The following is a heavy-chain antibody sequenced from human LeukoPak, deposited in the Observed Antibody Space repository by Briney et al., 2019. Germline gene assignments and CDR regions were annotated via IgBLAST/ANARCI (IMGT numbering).Heavy chain of an antibody. D-gene: IGHD6-19*01. Sequence: GGSLRLSCAASGFTVSSNYMSWVRQAPGKGLEWVSVIYSGGSTYYADSVKGRFTISRDNSKNTLYLQMNSLRAEDTAVYYCARVHRAFIAVAVPSYFDYWGQGTLVTVSS. CDR3: ARVHRAFIAVAVPSYFDY. V-gene: IGHV3-66*01. CDR1: GFTVSSNY. J-gene: IGHJ4*02. CDR2: IYSGGST.